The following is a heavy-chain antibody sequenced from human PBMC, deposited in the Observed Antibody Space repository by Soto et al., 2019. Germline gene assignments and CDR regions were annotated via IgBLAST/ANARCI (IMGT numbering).Heavy chain of an antibody. CDR1: GFILNNYA. D-gene: IGHD7-27*01. J-gene: IGHJ3*01. CDR2: IGGTDGDSDGVP. CDR3: VKRGSNWGDFDF. V-gene: IGHV3-23*02. Sequence: VQLLESGGDLVQPGGSLRLSCVASGFILNNYAMSWVRQAPGKGVEGVSTIGGTDGDSDGVPWYEDSVKGRFTISRYGSATTLFLTMDNVWAEDSALYSCVKRGSNWGDFDFWGQGPTVVVSP.